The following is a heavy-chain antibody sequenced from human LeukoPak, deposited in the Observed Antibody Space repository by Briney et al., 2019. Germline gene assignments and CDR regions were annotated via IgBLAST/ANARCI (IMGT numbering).Heavy chain of an antibody. V-gene: IGHV3-7*04. CDR1: GFTFSSYW. CDR2: IKQDGSEK. CDR3: ARGIVGAWDYYYYMDV. J-gene: IGHJ6*03. Sequence: GGSLRLSCAASGFTFSSYWMSWVRQAPGKGLEWVANIKQDGSEKYYVDSVKGRFTISRDNAKNSLYLQMNSLRAEDTAVYYCARGIVGAWDYYYYMDVWGKGTTVTVSS. D-gene: IGHD1-26*01.